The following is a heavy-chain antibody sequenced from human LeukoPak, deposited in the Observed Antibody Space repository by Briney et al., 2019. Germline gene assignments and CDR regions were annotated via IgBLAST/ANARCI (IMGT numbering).Heavy chain of an antibody. CDR1: GYTFTGYY. CDR3: ARGLGGRDAFDI. V-gene: IGHV1-2*02. J-gene: IGHJ3*02. CDR2: INPNSGGT. D-gene: IGHD2-15*01. Sequence: ASVKVSCKASGYTFTGYYMHWVRQAPGQGLEWMGWINPNSGGTNYAQKFQGRVTMTRDTSISTAYMELSRLRSGDTAVYYCARGLGGRDAFDIWGQGTMVTVSS.